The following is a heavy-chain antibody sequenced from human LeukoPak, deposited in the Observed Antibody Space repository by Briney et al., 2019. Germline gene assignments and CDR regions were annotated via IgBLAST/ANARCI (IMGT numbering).Heavy chain of an antibody. Sequence: ASVKVSCKASGYSFTSHYMHWVRQAPGQGLEWLGLINPSGSSTLYAQKFQGRVTMITDTSTSTAYMELRSLRSDDTAVYYCARRVRGVIIINNWFDPWGQGTLVTVSS. CDR3: ARRVRGVIIINNWFDP. J-gene: IGHJ5*02. CDR2: INPSGSST. CDR1: GYSFTSHY. D-gene: IGHD3-10*01. V-gene: IGHV1-46*01.